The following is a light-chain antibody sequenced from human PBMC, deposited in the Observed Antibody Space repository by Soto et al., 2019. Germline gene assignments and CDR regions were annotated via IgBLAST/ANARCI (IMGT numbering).Light chain of an antibody. J-gene: IGKJ4*01. CDR3: MQALQTPLT. CDR1: QSLRHSNGYNY. Sequence: DIVMTQSPLSLPVTPGEPASISCRSSQSLRHSNGYNYLVWYLQKPGQSPQLLIYLGSYRASGVPDRCSGSGSRTDFTLKISRVEAEDVGVYYCMQALQTPLTFGGGTKVEIK. CDR2: LGS. V-gene: IGKV2-28*01.